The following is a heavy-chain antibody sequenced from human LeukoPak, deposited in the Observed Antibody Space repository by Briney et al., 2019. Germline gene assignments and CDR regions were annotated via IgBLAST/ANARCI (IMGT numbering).Heavy chain of an antibody. Sequence: GGSLRLSCVGSGFRFSDYYMSWIRQAPGKGLEWVSYISNDSVDKYYVDSVRGRFTISRDNAKKSMYLQRSGLRVEDTAVYYCARRDWVSGAVRAFDIWGQGTMVTVSS. V-gene: IGHV3-11*04. J-gene: IGHJ3*02. D-gene: IGHD3-3*01. CDR2: ISNDSVDK. CDR3: ARRDWVSGAVRAFDI. CDR1: GFRFSDYY.